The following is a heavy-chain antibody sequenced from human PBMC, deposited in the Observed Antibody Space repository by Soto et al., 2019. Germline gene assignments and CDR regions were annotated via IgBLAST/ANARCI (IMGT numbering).Heavy chain of an antibody. CDR3: ATLPPRIVVVKTELLT. D-gene: IGHD2-15*01. Sequence: GALRLSCAASGFTFSSYSMNWVRQAPGKGLEWIGEIYHVGSTKYNPSLKSRVTISVDKSNNQFSLELRSVTAADTAVYYWATLPPRIVVVKTELLTWGQGIRVTVSS. CDR2: IYHVGST. J-gene: IGHJ5*02. V-gene: IGHV4-4*02. CDR1: GFTFSSYSM.